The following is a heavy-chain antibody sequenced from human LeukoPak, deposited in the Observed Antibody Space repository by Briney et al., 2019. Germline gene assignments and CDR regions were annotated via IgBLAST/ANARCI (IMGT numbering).Heavy chain of an antibody. J-gene: IGHJ4*02. Sequence: ASVTVSCKASGYTFTSYAMNWVRQAPGQGLEWMGWINTNTGNPTYAQGFTGRFVFSLDTSVSTAYLQISSLKAEDTAVYYCAREDVDGSYLMGDYWGQGTLVTVSS. CDR1: GYTFTSYA. CDR2: INTNTGNP. CDR3: AREDVDGSYLMGDY. D-gene: IGHD1-26*01. V-gene: IGHV7-4-1*02.